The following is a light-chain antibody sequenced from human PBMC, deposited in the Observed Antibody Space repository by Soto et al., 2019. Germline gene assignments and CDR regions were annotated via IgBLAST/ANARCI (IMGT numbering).Light chain of an antibody. V-gene: IGLV1-47*02. CDR3: ASWDDRLGAVI. J-gene: IGLJ2*01. CDR2: SNN. CDR1: SSNIGGTNY. Sequence: QSVLTQPPSAAGTPGPRVFSFCSGSSSNIGGTNYAYWYQQLPGAAPKLLMHSNNLRPSGVPERISGSKSGTSASLAISGLRSEDEAVYYCASWDDRLGAVIFGGGTKVTVL.